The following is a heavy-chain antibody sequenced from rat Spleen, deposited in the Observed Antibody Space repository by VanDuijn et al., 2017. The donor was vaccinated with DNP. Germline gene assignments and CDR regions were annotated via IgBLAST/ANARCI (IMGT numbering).Heavy chain of an antibody. Sequence: QVQMKETGPGLVQTTQTLSVTCTVSGFSLTSCGVHWVRQAPGKGLEWMGIIWGDGGTNYNSALKSRLTISRNNSKSQVFLAMNSLQTDDTAVYYCAAMMVTLDYWGQGVMVTVSS. CDR1: GFSLTSCG. V-gene: IGHV2-77*01. CDR3: AAMMVTLDY. J-gene: IGHJ2*01. D-gene: IGHD1-12*03. CDR2: IWGDGGT.